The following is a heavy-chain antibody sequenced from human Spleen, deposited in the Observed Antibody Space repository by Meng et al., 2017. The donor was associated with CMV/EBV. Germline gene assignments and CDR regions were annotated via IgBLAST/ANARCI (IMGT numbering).Heavy chain of an antibody. CDR2: INHIGST. J-gene: IGHJ4*02. CDR1: GGSVSSGSYY. CDR3: ARIRTWIQPSGAFDY. Sequence: SETLSLTCTVSGGSVSSGSYYWSWIRQPPGKGLEWVGEINHIGSTNYNTSLKSQITISVDTSKNQFYLNLSSVTAADTSVYYCARIRTWIQPSGAFDYWGQGTLVTVSS. V-gene: IGHV4-61*01. D-gene: IGHD5-18*01.